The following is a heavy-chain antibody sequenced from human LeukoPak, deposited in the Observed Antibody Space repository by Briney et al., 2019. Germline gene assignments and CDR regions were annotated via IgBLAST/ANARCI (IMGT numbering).Heavy chain of an antibody. J-gene: IGHJ6*03. CDR1: GYTFTGYY. Sequence: GASVKVSCKASGYTFTGYYMHWVRQAPGQGLEWMGWINPNSGGTNYAQILQGRVTMTTDTSTSTAYMELRSLRSDDTAVYYCARGPGGRYGYHPLENYYYYYYMDVWGKGTTVTVSS. CDR3: ARGPGGRYGYHPLENYYYYYYMDV. V-gene: IGHV1-2*02. D-gene: IGHD3-16*01. CDR2: INPNSGGT.